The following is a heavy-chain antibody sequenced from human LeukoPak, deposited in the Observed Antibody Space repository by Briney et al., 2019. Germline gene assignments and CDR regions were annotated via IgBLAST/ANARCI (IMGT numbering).Heavy chain of an antibody. V-gene: IGHV3-33*01. CDR1: GFTFSSYG. Sequence: GGSLRLSCAASGFTFSSYGMHWVRQAPGKGLEWVAVIWYDGSNKYYADSAKGRFTISRDNSKNTLYLQMNSLRAEDTAVYYCAREGYSYGYMTFDIWGQGTMVTVSS. D-gene: IGHD5-18*01. CDR2: IWYDGSNK. CDR3: AREGYSYGYMTFDI. J-gene: IGHJ3*02.